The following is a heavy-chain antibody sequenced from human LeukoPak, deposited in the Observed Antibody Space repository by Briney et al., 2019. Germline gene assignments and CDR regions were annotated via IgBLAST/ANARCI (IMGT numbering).Heavy chain of an antibody. CDR1: GYSISSSSYY. V-gene: IGHV4-39*01. CDR3: ARQSRITMIVVVMLGAFDI. Sequence: PSETLSLTCTVSGYSISSSSYYWGWIRQPPGKGLEWIGSIYYSGSTYYNPSLKSRVTISVDTSKNQFSLKLSSVTAADTAVYYCARQSRITMIVVVMLGAFDIWGQGTMVTVSS. CDR2: IYYSGST. J-gene: IGHJ3*02. D-gene: IGHD3-22*01.